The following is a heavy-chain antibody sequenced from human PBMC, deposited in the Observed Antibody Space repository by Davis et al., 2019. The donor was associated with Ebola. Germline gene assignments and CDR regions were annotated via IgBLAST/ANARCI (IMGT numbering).Heavy chain of an antibody. CDR1: GYTFTSYA. J-gene: IGHJ6*02. Sequence: AASVKVSCKASGYTFTSYAMHWVRQAPGQRLEWMGWINAGNGNTKYSQKFQGRVTITADKSTSTAYMELSSLRSEDTAVYYCARVTLSWNYEIFYYYGMDVWGQGTTVTVSS. CDR3: ARVTLSWNYEIFYYYGMDV. CDR2: INAGNGNT. V-gene: IGHV1-3*01. D-gene: IGHD1-7*01.